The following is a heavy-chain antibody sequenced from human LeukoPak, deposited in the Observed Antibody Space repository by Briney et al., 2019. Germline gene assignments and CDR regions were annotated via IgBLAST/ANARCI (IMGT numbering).Heavy chain of an antibody. D-gene: IGHD2-21*02. CDR1: GYTFTGYY. V-gene: IGHV1-2*06. Sequence: ASVKVSCNPSGYTFTGYYMHWVRQAPGQGLEWMGRINPNSGATNYAQKFQGRVTMTRDTSISTAYMELTTLRSDDTAVYYCAKSIEYCGADCYGYFDLWGRGTLVTVSS. CDR3: AKSIEYCGADCYGYFDL. CDR2: INPNSGAT. J-gene: IGHJ2*01.